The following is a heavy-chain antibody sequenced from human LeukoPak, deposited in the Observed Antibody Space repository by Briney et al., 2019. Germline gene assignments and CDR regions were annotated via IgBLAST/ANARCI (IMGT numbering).Heavy chain of an antibody. CDR2: IYHSGST. Sequence: PSETLSLTCTVSGYSISSGYYWGWIRQPPGKGLEWIGSIYHSGSTYYNPSLKSRVTISVDTSKNQFSLKLSSVTAADTAVYYCAAVRGAPGRWFDPWGQGTLVTVSS. V-gene: IGHV4-38-2*02. D-gene: IGHD3-10*01. CDR3: AAVRGAPGRWFDP. J-gene: IGHJ5*02. CDR1: GYSISSGYY.